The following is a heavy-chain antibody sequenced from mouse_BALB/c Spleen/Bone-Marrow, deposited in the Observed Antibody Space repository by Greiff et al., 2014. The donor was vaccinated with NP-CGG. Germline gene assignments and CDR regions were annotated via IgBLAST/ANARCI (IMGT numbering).Heavy chain of an antibody. D-gene: IGHD4-1*01. CDR3: ASLTGTFDY. CDR1: GFNIKDTY. J-gene: IGHJ2*01. CDR2: IDPANGYT. Sequence: EVQLQQSGAELVKPGASVKLSCTASGFNIKDTYMNWVKQRAEQGLEWIGRIDPANGYTEYDPKFQGKATIIADTSSNTAYLQLGILTSEDTAVYYCASLTGTFDYWAQGTTLTVSS. V-gene: IGHV14-3*02.